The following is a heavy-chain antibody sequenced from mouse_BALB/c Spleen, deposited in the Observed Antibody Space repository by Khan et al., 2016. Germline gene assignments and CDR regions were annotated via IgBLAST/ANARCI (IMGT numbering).Heavy chain of an antibody. CDR3: ARPDYGSSRGFAY. CDR2: INTYTGDP. Sequence: QIQLVQSGPELKKPGETVRISCKASGYTFTNYGMNWVKQAPGKGLEWMGWINTYTGDPTYADDFKGRFAFSLETSASTAYLQINNLKNEDTATYFCARPDYGSSRGFAYWGQGTLVTVSA. CDR1: GYTFTNYG. D-gene: IGHD1-1*01. V-gene: IGHV9-3-1*01. J-gene: IGHJ3*01.